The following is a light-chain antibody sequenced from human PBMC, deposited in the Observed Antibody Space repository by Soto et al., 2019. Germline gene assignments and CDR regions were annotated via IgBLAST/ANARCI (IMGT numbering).Light chain of an antibody. CDR2: EVV. Sequence: QSALTQPASVSGSPGQSITISCTGTSSDVGSYNLVSWYQQYPGKVPKLMIYEVVQRPSGVPDRFSGSKSGNTASLTVSGLQAADEADYFCKSYAGSNTYVFGSGTKLTVL. J-gene: IGLJ1*01. V-gene: IGLV2-14*02. CDR1: SSDVGSYNL. CDR3: KSYAGSNTYV.